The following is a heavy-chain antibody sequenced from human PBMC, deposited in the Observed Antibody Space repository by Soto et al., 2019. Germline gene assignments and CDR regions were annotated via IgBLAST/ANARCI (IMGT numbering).Heavy chain of an antibody. CDR3: AREVLTMVRGVIYGSNFDY. V-gene: IGHV4-31*03. CDR2: IYYSGST. J-gene: IGHJ4*02. Sequence: LSLTCTVSGGSISSGGYYWSWIRQHPGKGLEWIGYIYYSGSTYYNPSLKSRVTISVDTSKNQFSLKLSSVTAADTAVYYCAREVLTMVRGVIYGSNFDYWGQGTLVTVSS. D-gene: IGHD3-10*01. CDR1: GGSISSGGYY.